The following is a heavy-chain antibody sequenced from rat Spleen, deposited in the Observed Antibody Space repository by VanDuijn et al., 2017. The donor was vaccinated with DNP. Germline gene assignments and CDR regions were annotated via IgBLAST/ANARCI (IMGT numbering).Heavy chain of an antibody. CDR2: ISYDGGNT. Sequence: EVRLVESGGGLVQPGRSLKLSCAASGFTFSDYYMAWVRQAPTKGLEWVAYISYDGGNTNYGDSVKGRFTISRDNAKSTLYLQMNSLRSEDTATYHCVRPHYYYGSYPHYWGQGVMVTVSS. CDR1: GFTFSDYY. CDR3: VRPHYYYGSYPHY. D-gene: IGHD1-12*02. J-gene: IGHJ2*01. V-gene: IGHV5-22*01.